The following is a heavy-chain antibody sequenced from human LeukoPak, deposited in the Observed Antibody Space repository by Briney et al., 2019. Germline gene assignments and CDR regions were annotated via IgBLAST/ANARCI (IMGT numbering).Heavy chain of an antibody. Sequence: SETLSLTCTVSGGSISSGSYYWSWIRQPAGKGLEWIGRIYSSWSTNYNPSLKSRVTISVDTSKNQFSLKLNSVSAADTAVYYCAREAYDFWSGYYDYWGQGTLVTVSS. V-gene: IGHV4-61*02. CDR1: GGSISSGSYY. CDR2: IYSSWST. J-gene: IGHJ4*02. D-gene: IGHD3-3*01. CDR3: AREAYDFWSGYYDY.